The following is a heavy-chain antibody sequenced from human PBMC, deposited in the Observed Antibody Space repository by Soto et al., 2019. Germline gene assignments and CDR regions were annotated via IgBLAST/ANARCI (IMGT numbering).Heavy chain of an antibody. CDR2: ISSSSSYI. V-gene: IGHV3-21*01. CDR1: GFTFSSYS. CDR3: ARDLEDYGDYSDYYYYYMDV. J-gene: IGHJ6*03. Sequence: GGSLRLSCAASGFTFSSYSMNWVRQAPGKGLEWVSSISSSSSYIYYADSVKGRFTISRDNAKNSLYLQMNSLRAEDTAVYYCARDLEDYGDYSDYYYYYMDVWGKGTTVTVSS. D-gene: IGHD4-17*01.